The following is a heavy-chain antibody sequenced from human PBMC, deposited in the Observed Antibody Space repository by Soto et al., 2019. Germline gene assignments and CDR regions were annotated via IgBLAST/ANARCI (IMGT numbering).Heavy chain of an antibody. Sequence: GSSVQVSCTSSGYTFRDYYIHWVRQAPGQGPEWMGWINPNSGGINYAQNFQGRVTMTKDTSTTTAYMELSRLTSDDTAVFFCARGGLRGVTAAVGRRFDAWGKGKLVTVCS. V-gene: IGHV1-2*02. CDR3: ARGGLRGVTAAVGRRFDA. CDR1: GYTFRDYY. J-gene: IGHJ5*02. D-gene: IGHD2-2*01. CDR2: INPNSGGI.